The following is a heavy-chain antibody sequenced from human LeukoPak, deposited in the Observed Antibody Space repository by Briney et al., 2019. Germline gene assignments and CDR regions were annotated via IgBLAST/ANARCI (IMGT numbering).Heavy chain of an antibody. CDR1: GFTFGNYW. V-gene: IGHV3-74*01. D-gene: IGHD6-19*01. CDR3: AREGPWPVGY. J-gene: IGHJ4*02. Sequence: GGSLRLSCAASGFTFGNYWMHWVRQAPGKGLVWVSRITNDGSSTSYADSVEGRFTISRDNAKNTLYLQMNSLRVEDTAVYYCAREGPWPVGYWGQGTLVTVSS. CDR2: ITNDGSST.